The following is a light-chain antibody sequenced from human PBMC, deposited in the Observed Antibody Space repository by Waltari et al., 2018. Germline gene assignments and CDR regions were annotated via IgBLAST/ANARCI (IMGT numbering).Light chain of an antibody. CDR3: CSYTNTHVV. J-gene: IGLJ2*01. Sequence: QSALTPPASVSGSPGQSITPSCTGTSPDVGSNNLVSWYQQHPGQAPKLIIYEATKPTSGVSNRFAGSKSGNTASRTISGLQAEDEGDYYCCSYTNTHVVFGGGTKLTVL. CDR2: EAT. V-gene: IGLV2-14*02. CDR1: SPDVGSNNL.